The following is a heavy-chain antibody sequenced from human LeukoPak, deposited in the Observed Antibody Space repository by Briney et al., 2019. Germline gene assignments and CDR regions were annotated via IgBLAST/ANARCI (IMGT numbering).Heavy chain of an antibody. J-gene: IGHJ4*02. CDR1: AYTFTDYY. CDR2: INPNSGGT. CDR3: ARDMPNEKDGDY. V-gene: IGHV1-2*02. Sequence: ASVKVSCKASAYTFTDYYMHWVRQAPGQGLEWMGWINPNSGGTDYAQKFQGRVTTTRDTSITTAYLELSSLTSDDTAVYYCARDMPNEKDGDYWGQGTLVTVSS. D-gene: IGHD2-2*01.